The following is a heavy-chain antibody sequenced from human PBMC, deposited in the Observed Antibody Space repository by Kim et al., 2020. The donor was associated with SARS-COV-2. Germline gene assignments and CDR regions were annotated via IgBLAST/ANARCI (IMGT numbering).Heavy chain of an antibody. Sequence: ASVKVSCKASGYTFTSYYMHWVRQAPGQGLEWMGIINPSGGSTRYAQKFQGRVTMTRDTSTSPVYMELSSLRTEDTAVYYCARGAYCSSTSCYYGKTVYYYFGMDVWGQGTTVTVSS. CDR3: ARGAYCSSTSCYYGKTVYYYFGMDV. J-gene: IGHJ6*02. V-gene: IGHV1-46*01. D-gene: IGHD2-2*01. CDR1: GYTFTSYY. CDR2: INPSGGST.